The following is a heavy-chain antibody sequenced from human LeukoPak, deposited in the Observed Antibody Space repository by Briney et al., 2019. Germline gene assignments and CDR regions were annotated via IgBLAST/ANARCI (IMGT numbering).Heavy chain of an antibody. CDR1: GFTFSDYY. CDR2: ISSSTYT. D-gene: IGHD1-26*01. V-gene: IGHV3-11*03. Sequence: GGSLRLSCAASGFTFSDYYMSWIRQAPGKGLEWVSYISSSTYTNYADSVKGRFTISRDNAKNSMYLQMNSLRAEDTAVYYCARISGSYVFDYWGQGTLVTVSS. CDR3: ARISGSYVFDY. J-gene: IGHJ4*02.